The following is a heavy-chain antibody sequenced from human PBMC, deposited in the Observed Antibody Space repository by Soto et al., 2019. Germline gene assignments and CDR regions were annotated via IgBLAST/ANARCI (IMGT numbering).Heavy chain of an antibody. Sequence: PGGSLRLSCAASGFTFGNYWMDWVRQAPGKGLEWVANINQDGSEKHYVDSVKGRFTISRDNAQNSLYLQMSSLTAEDSALYYCARSLDYWGQGTLVTVS. J-gene: IGHJ4*02. CDR2: INQDGSEK. V-gene: IGHV3-7*01. CDR3: ARSLDY. CDR1: GFTFGNYW.